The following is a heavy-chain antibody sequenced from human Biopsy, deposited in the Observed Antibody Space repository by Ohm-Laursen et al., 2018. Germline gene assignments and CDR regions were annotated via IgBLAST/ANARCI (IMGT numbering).Heavy chain of an antibody. J-gene: IGHJ5*02. CDR3: ARADPPLFYYGSGSSNWFDP. CDR2: IVVGSGNT. D-gene: IGHD3-10*01. V-gene: IGHV1-58*02. CDR1: GFTFTSSA. Sequence: LVKVSCKASGFTFTSSAMQWVRQARGQRLEWIGWIVVGSGNTNYAQKFQERVTITRDMSTSTAYMELSSLRSEDTAVYFCARADPPLFYYGSGSSNWFDPWGQGTLVTVSS.